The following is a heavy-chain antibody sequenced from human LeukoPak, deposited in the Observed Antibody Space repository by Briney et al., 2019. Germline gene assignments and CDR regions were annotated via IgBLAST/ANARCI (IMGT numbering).Heavy chain of an antibody. D-gene: IGHD3-9*01. J-gene: IGHJ5*02. V-gene: IGHV3-30*04. CDR2: ISYDGSNK. CDR1: GFTFSSYA. CDR3: ARDKSRFDWLFGWFDP. Sequence: PGGSLRLSCAASGFTFSSYAMHWVRQAPGKGLEWVAVISYDGSNKYYADSVKGRFTISRDNSKNTLYLQMNSLRAEDTAVYYCARDKSRFDWLFGWFDPWGQGTLVTVSS.